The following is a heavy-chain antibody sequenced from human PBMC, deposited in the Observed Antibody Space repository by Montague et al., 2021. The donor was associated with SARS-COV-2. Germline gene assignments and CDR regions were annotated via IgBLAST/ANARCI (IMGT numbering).Heavy chain of an antibody. CDR3: GLGRGFAVGNHYYYYGLDV. CDR1: GGSIRSSSHF. V-gene: IGHV4-39*07. Sequence: SETLSLTCTVSGGSIRSSSHFWGWFRQPPGQRLEWIGTISYSGSTYYSPSLKSRVIISADTSKNQFSLNLRSVTAADTAVYFCGLGRGFAVGNHYYYYGLDVWGQGTTVTVSS. D-gene: IGHD3-10*01. CDR2: ISYSGST. J-gene: IGHJ6*02.